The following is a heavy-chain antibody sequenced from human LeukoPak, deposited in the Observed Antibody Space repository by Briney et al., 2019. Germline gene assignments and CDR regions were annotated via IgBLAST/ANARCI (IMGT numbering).Heavy chain of an antibody. CDR2: IWYDGSNK. V-gene: IGHV3-33*06. J-gene: IGHJ4*02. CDR1: AFTFSSYG. D-gene: IGHD6-19*01. CDR3: AKGNSGWYDY. Sequence: GRSLRLSCAASAFTFSSYGMHWVRQAPGKGLQWVAFIWYDGSNKHYADSVKGRFTISRDNSKNTLYLQINSLRAEDTAVYYCAKGNSGWYDYWGQGTLVTVSS.